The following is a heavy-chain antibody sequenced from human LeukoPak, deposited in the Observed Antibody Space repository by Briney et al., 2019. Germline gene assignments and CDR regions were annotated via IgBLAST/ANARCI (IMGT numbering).Heavy chain of an antibody. V-gene: IGHV3-48*03. J-gene: IGHJ4*02. CDR3: ARGHGRSSSWNPPNFEY. CDR2: ISSSGSTI. Sequence: GGSLRLSCAASGFTFSSYEMNWVRQAPGKGLEWVSYISSSGSTIYYADSVKGRFTISRDNAKNSLYLQMNSLRAEDTAVYYCARGHGRSSSWNPPNFEYWGQGSLVTVSS. CDR1: GFTFSSYE. D-gene: IGHD6-13*01.